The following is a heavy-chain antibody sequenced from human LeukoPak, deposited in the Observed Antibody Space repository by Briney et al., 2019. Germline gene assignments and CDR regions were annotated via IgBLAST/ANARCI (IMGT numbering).Heavy chain of an antibody. V-gene: IGHV4-61*02. Sequence: SETLSLTCTVSGGSISSGSYYWSWIRQPAGKGLEWIGRIYTSGSTNYNPSLKSRVTISVDTSKNQFSLKLSSVTAADTAVYYCARSDRPWAYSSSSAEYFQHWGQGTLVTVSS. D-gene: IGHD6-6*01. CDR2: IYTSGST. CDR3: ARSDRPWAYSSSSAEYFQH. CDR1: GGSISSGSYY. J-gene: IGHJ1*01.